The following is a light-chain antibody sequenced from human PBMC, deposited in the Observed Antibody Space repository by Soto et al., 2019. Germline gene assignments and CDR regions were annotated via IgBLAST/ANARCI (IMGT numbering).Light chain of an antibody. V-gene: IGKV3-15*01. CDR3: QQYNNWPPLT. Sequence: EIVMTQSPVTLSVSPGERATLSCRASHSVTTNLAWYQQKPGQAPRLLIYSASTRATGIPDRFSGSGSGTEFTLTISSLQSEDSACYYCQQYNNWPPLTFGGGTKVEIK. J-gene: IGKJ4*01. CDR1: HSVTTN. CDR2: SAS.